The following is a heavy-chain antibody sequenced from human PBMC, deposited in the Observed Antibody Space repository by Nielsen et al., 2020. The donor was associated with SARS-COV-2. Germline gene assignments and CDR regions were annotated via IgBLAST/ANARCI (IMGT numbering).Heavy chain of an antibody. CDR1: GFTFSSYA. CDR2: ISYDGSNK. V-gene: IGHV3-30-3*01. D-gene: IGHD3-9*01. Sequence: GGSLRLSCAASGFTFSSYAMHWVRQAPGKGLEWVAVISYDGSNKYYADSVKGRFTISRDNSKNTLYLQMNSLRAEDTAVYYCARGGLRYFDWSSPCWFDPWGQGTLVTVSS. J-gene: IGHJ5*02. CDR3: ARGGLRYFDWSSPCWFDP.